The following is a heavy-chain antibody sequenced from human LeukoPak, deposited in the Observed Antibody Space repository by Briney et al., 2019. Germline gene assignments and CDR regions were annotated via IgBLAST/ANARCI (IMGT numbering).Heavy chain of an antibody. Sequence: SETLSLTCTVSGGSISSYYWSWIRQPPGEGLEWIGYIYYSGSANYNPSLRSRVTISVDTSKNQFSLKLSSVTAADTAVYYCARADSSGSSAYWGQGTLVTVSS. CDR1: GGSISSYY. CDR2: IYYSGSA. D-gene: IGHD3-22*01. CDR3: ARADSSGSSAY. V-gene: IGHV4-59*12. J-gene: IGHJ4*02.